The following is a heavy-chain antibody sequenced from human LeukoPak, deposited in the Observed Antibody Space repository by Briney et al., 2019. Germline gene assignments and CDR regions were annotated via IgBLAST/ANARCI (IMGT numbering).Heavy chain of an antibody. D-gene: IGHD3-3*01. CDR1: GYTFTSYG. CDR2: ISAYNGKT. Sequence: ASVKVSCKASGYTFTSYGISWVRQAPGQGLEWMGWISAYNGKTNYAQKLQGRVTMTTDTSTSTAYMELRSLRSDDTAVYYCARDLKGAILRFLEWLPDYWGQGTLVTVSS. CDR3: ARDLKGAILRFLEWLPDY. J-gene: IGHJ4*02. V-gene: IGHV1-18*01.